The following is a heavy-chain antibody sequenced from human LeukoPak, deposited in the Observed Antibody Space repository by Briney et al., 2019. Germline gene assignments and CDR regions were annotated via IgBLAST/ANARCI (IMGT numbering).Heavy chain of an antibody. CDR1: GYTFTDYY. CDR3: ARAPNWSDFRFDY. CDR2: INPDSGGT. J-gene: IGHJ4*02. Sequence: GASVKVSCKASGYTFTDYYTHWVRQAPGQGLEWMGWINPDSGGTNYAQKFQGRVTMTRDTSISTAYMELSSLRSEDTAVYYCARAPNWSDFRFDYWGQGTLVTVSS. V-gene: IGHV1-2*02. D-gene: IGHD1-1*01.